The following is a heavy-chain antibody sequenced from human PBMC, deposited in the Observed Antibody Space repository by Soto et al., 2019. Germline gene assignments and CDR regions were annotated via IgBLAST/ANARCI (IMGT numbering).Heavy chain of an antibody. V-gene: IGHV4-39*01. Sequence: QLQLQESGPGLVKPSETLSLACTVSGGSISSSSYYWGWIRQPPGKGLEWIGSIDYIGSTYYNPSVKSRVTLSVHTSKTQFSPRLSSVTAPDTAVYYCARHVYRSRWYRGWFDPWGQGTLLTVSS. J-gene: IGHJ5*02. CDR2: IDYIGST. CDR3: ARHVYRSRWYRGWFDP. CDR1: GGSISSSSYY. D-gene: IGHD6-13*01.